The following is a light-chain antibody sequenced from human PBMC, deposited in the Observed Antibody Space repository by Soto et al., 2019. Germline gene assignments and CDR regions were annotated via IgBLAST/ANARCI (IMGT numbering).Light chain of an antibody. CDR3: QQYNNWPLIT. J-gene: IGKJ5*01. CDR2: GAS. Sequence: ETVMTLSPATVSVSQGQGATLSCRASQRVGNDLAWYQQKPGQAPRLLIYGASSRATGIPDRFSGSGSGTEFTLTVSSLQSEDFAVYYCQQYNNWPLITCGQGTRLE. V-gene: IGKV3D-15*01. CDR1: QRVGND.